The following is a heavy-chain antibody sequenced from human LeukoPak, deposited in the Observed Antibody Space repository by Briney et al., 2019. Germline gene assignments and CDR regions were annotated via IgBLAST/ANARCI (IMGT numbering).Heavy chain of an antibody. Sequence: PGGSLRLSCAASGFTFSSYAMSWVRQAPGKGLEWVSGISGSGDNTYYADSVKGRFTISRDNSKNTLYVQVNSLGTEDTAAYYCAKVSGGGLYYDGMDVWGQGTTVTVSS. CDR3: AKVSGGGLYYDGMDV. J-gene: IGHJ6*02. V-gene: IGHV3-23*01. CDR1: GFTFSSYA. D-gene: IGHD1-14*01. CDR2: ISGSGDNT.